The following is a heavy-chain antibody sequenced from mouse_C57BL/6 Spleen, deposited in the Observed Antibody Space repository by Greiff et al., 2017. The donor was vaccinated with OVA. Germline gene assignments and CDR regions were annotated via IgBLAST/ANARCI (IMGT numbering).Heavy chain of an antibody. CDR3: ARWEIYDGYYVDAMDY. Sequence: QVQLQQPGTELVKPGASVKLSCKASGYTFTSYWMHWVKQRPRQGLEWIGNINPSNGGTNYNEKFKSKATLTVDKSSSTAYMQLSSLTSEDSAVYYCARWEIYDGYYVDAMDYWGQGTSVTVSS. CDR1: GYTFTSYW. CDR2: INPSNGGT. D-gene: IGHD2-3*01. J-gene: IGHJ4*01. V-gene: IGHV1-53*01.